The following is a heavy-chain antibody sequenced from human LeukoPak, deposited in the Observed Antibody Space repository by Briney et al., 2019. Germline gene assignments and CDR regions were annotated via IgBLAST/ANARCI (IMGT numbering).Heavy chain of an antibody. CDR1: GGSFSGYY. CDR2: INHSGST. Sequence: SETLSLTCAVYGGSFSGYYWSWIRQPPGKGLEWIGEINHSGSTNYNPSLKSRVTISVDTSKSQFSLKLSSVTAADTAVYYCARGRISYYYYYYMGVWGKGTTVTVSS. V-gene: IGHV4-34*01. J-gene: IGHJ6*03. CDR3: ARGRISYYYYYYMGV.